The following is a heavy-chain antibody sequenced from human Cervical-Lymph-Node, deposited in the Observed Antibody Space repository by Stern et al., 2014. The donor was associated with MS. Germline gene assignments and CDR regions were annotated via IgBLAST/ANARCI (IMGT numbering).Heavy chain of an antibody. Sequence: VQLVESGAEVKKPGASVKVSCKASGYKFTNYDINWVRQATGQGLEWMGWMNPNSGNTDYAQKFQGRVTMTRNTSISTAYLDLSNLRSDDTAVYYCARGPRVPPKMRWFDPWGQGTLVTVSS. CDR1: GYKFTNYD. CDR3: ARGPRVPPKMRWFDP. CDR2: MNPNSGNT. V-gene: IGHV1-8*02. D-gene: IGHD2-2*01. J-gene: IGHJ5*02.